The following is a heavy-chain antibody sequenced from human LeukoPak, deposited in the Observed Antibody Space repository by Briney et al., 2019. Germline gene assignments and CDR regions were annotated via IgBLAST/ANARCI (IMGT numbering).Heavy chain of an antibody. Sequence: ASVKVSCKASGGTSNSHAISWVRQAPGQGLEWIGRIIPNLGTTNRAQNFQDRVTLTADKSTNTAYMELTSLTSDDTAVYYCATTNDGGGYQWGDFFDFWGQETLVTVSS. CDR1: GGTSNSHA. J-gene: IGHJ4*02. CDR3: ATTNDGGGYQWGDFFDF. CDR2: IIPNLGTT. V-gene: IGHV1-69*04. D-gene: IGHD3-22*01.